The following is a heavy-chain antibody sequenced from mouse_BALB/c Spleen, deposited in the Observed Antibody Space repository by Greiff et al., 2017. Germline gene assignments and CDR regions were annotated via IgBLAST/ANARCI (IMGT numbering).Heavy chain of an antibody. D-gene: IGHD1-1*01. CDR3: ARWDYGSSYYYAMDY. CDR2: ISSGGSYT. Sequence: EVQRVESGGDLVKPGGSLKLSCAASGFTFTSYGMSWVRQTPDKRLEWVATISSGGSYTYYPDSVKGRFTISRDNAKNTLYLQMSSLKSEDTAMYYCARWDYGSSYYYAMDYWGQGTSVTVSS. V-gene: IGHV5-6*01. CDR1: GFTFTSYG. J-gene: IGHJ4*01.